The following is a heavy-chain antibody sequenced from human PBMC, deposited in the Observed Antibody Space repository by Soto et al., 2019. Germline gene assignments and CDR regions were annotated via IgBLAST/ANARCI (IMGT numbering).Heavy chain of an antibody. CDR1: GVSVSSGDYY. V-gene: IGHV4-30-4*01. CDR2: IYYSGST. J-gene: IGHJ5*02. CDR3: ARNWDYDILTRSSLWFDP. Sequence: QVQLQESGPGLVKPSQTLSLTCTVSGVSVSSGDYYWSWIRQSPGKGLEWIGYIYYSGSTFYNPSLGSRVTISIDTSKNQFSLKLSSVTAADTAVYYCARNWDYDILTRSSLWFDPWGQGTLVPVSS. D-gene: IGHD3-9*01.